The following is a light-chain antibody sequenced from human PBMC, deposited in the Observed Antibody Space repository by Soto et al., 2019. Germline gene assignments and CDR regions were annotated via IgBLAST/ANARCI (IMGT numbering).Light chain of an antibody. J-gene: IGLJ3*02. CDR2: EVT. CDR1: SSDVGAYNY. Sequence: QSALTQPASVSGSPGQSITISCTGTSSDVGAYNYVSWYQQHPDKAPKVMIYEVTNRPSGVSNRFSGSKSGITASLTISGLQAEDGGDYYCCSYAGARTYVLFGGGTKVTVL. CDR3: CSYAGARTYVL. V-gene: IGLV2-14*01.